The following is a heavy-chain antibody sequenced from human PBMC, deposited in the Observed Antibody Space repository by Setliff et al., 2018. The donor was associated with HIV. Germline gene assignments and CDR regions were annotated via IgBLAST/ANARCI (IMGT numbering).Heavy chain of an antibody. Sequence: SVKVSCKASGGILSTYATIWVRQAPGQGLEWLGGIIPLFGRASYAQKLQGRVTITADESTNTAYMELSSLRSGDTAVYYCARETAPAHYYGSGSYRLHAFDVWG. J-gene: IGHJ3*01. V-gene: IGHV1-69*13. CDR1: GGILSTYA. CDR2: IIPLFGRA. CDR3: ARETAPAHYYGSGSYRLHAFDV. D-gene: IGHD3-10*01.